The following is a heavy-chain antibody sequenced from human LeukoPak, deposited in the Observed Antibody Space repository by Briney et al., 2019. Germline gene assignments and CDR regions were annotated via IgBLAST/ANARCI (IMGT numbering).Heavy chain of an antibody. D-gene: IGHD2-2*01. CDR3: AREGLLSSGYYFDY. CDR1: GFTFSSYA. Sequence: GSLRLSCAASGFTFSSYAMSWVRQAPGEGLEWVSIISGSGGNTYYADSVKGRFTISRDNSKNTLYLQMNSLRAEDTAVYYCAREGLLSSGYYFDYWGQGTLVTVSS. V-gene: IGHV3-23*01. J-gene: IGHJ4*02. CDR2: ISGSGGNT.